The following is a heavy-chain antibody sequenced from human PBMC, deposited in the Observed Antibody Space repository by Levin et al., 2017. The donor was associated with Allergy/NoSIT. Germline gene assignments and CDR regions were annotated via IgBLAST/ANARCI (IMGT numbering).Heavy chain of an antibody. CDR2: INRWGSP. D-gene: IGHD2-2*01. CDR3: TRGVDEMGFCSRISWSTTFRDL. CDR1: NYSVNSGYY. J-gene: IGHJ4*02. V-gene: IGHV4-38-2*01. Sequence: PSETLSLTCAASNYSVNSGYYWGWLRQSPKMGLEWIGNINRWGSPHYRSSLKSRVPTSIDASKNQFFLQLTSVTAADTAVYYCTRGVDEMGFCSRISWSTTFRDLWGQGILVTVSS.